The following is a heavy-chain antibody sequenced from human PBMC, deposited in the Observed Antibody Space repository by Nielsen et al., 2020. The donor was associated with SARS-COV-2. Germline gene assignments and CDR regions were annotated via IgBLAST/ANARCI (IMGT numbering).Heavy chain of an antibody. CDR2: IRSKANSYAT. Sequence: VRQMPGKGLEWVGRIRSKANSYATAYAASVKGRFTISRDDSKNTAYLQMNSLKTEDTAVYYCTTDRRRCSGGSCYSAFDYWGQGTLVTVSS. D-gene: IGHD2-15*01. V-gene: IGHV3-73*01. J-gene: IGHJ4*02. CDR3: TTDRRRCSGGSCYSAFDY.